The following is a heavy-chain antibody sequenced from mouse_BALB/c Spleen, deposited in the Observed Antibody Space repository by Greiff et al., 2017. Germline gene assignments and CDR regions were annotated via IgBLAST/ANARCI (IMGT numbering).Heavy chain of an antibody. D-gene: IGHD2-3*01. CDR1: GFNIKDTY. CDR3: ARFPDGYYVPYAMDY. CDR2: IDPANGNT. Sequence: VHVKQSGAELVKPGASVKLSCTASGFNIKDTYMHWVKQRPEQGLEWIGRIDPANGNTKYDPKFQGKATITADTSSNTAYLQLSSLTSEDTAVYYCARFPDGYYVPYAMDYWGQGTSVTVSS. V-gene: IGHV14-3*02. J-gene: IGHJ4*01.